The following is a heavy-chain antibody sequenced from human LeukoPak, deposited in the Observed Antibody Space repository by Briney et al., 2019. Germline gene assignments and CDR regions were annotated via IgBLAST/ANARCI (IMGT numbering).Heavy chain of an antibody. J-gene: IGHJ3*02. CDR1: GGSISSYY. V-gene: IGHV4-4*07. Sequence: PSETLSLTSTVSGGSISSYYWSWIRQPAGRGLEWIGRIYTSGSTNYNPSLKSRVTMSIDTSKNQFSLKLSSVTAADTAVYYCARSPNSSGYYYRAFDIWGQGTMVTVSS. D-gene: IGHD3-22*01. CDR3: ARSPNSSGYYYRAFDI. CDR2: IYTSGST.